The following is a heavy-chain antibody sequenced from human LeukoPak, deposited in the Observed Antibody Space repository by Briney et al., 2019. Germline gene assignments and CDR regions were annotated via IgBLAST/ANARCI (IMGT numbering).Heavy chain of an antibody. CDR1: GYTFTSYY. J-gene: IGHJ4*02. CDR3: ARESRAYYDFWSGYPDDY. Sequence: GASVTVSCKASGYTFTSYYMHWVRQAPGQGLEWMGIINPSGGSTIYAQKFQGRVTMTRDMSTSTVYMELSSLRSEDTAVYYCARESRAYYDFWSGYPDDYWGQGTLVTVSS. V-gene: IGHV1-46*01. D-gene: IGHD3-3*01. CDR2: INPSGGST.